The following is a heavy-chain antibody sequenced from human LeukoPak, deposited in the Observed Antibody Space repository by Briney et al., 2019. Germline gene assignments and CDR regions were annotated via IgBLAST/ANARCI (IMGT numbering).Heavy chain of an antibody. V-gene: IGHV1-69-2*01. D-gene: IGHD6-13*01. CDR1: GYTFTDYY. J-gene: IGHJ3*02. CDR3: AALIAEAGYDAFDT. Sequence: ASVKVSSEVSGYTFTDYYMHWGQQAPGKGLEWIGLVDPVDGETIYAEKFQGRVTITADTSTDTAYMELSSLRSEDTAVYYCAALIAEAGYDAFDTWGQGTMVTVSS. CDR2: VDPVDGET.